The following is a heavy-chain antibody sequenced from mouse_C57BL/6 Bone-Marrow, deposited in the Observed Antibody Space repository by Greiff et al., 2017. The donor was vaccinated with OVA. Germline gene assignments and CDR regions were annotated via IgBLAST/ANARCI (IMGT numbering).Heavy chain of an antibody. CDR1: GFTFSSYG. D-gene: IGHD2-4*01. CDR2: ISSGGSYT. J-gene: IGHJ3*01. V-gene: IGHV5-6*02. Sequence: EVKLMESGGDLVKPGGSLKLSCAASGFTFSSYGMSWVRQTPDKRLEWVATISSGGSYTYYPDSVKGRFTISRDNAKNTLYLQMSSLKSEDTAMYYCARRLITDWFAYWGQGTLVTVSA. CDR3: ARRLITDWFAY.